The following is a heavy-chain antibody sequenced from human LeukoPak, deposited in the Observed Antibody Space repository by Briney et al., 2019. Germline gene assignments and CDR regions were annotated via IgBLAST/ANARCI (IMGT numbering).Heavy chain of an antibody. CDR1: GGSTSSSSYY. CDR3: ASSLATTVTQYYLDY. J-gene: IGHJ4*02. Sequence: PSETLSLTCTVSGGSTSSSSYYWGWIRQPPGKGLEWIGSIYYSGSTYYNPSLKSRVTMSVDTSKNQFSLKLSSVTAADTAVYYCASSLATTVTQYYLDYWGQGTLVTVSS. D-gene: IGHD4-17*01. V-gene: IGHV4-39*07. CDR2: IYYSGST.